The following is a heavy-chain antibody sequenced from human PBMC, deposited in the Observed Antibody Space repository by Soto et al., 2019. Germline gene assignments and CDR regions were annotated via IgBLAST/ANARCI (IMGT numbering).Heavy chain of an antibody. D-gene: IGHD3-10*01. CDR1: GGTFTSYT. J-gene: IGHJ5*01. V-gene: IGHV1-69*02. CDR2: IIPFIGLT. Sequence: QVQLVQSAAEVKKPGSSVKVSCKASGGTFTSYTLTWVRQAPGQGLEYMGRIIPFIGLTNYAPRFQGRVTITADKSTSTVYMQLSGLRSEDSALYYCATEEGPKLRKTPGWFDSWGQGTLVTVSS. CDR3: ATEEGPKLRKTPGWFDS.